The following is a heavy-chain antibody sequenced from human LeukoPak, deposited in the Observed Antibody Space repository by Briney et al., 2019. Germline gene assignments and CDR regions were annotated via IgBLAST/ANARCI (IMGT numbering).Heavy chain of an antibody. Sequence: VSVKVSCKASGYTFTSYDINWVRQATGQGLEWMGWMNPNSGNTGYAQKFQGRVTITRNTSISTAYMELSSLRSEDTAVYYCARAAYSSSWSYYYYYMDVWGKGTTVTVSS. D-gene: IGHD6-13*01. CDR1: GYTFTSYD. CDR2: MNPNSGNT. V-gene: IGHV1-8*03. CDR3: ARAAYSSSWSYYYYYMDV. J-gene: IGHJ6*03.